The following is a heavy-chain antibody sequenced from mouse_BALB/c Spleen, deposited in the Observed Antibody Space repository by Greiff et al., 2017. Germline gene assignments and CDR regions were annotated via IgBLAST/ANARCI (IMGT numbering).Heavy chain of an antibody. CDR3: ARSRDRGYFDY. V-gene: IGHV1-63*02. CDR1: GYTFTNYW. CDR2: IYPGGGYT. J-gene: IGHJ2*01. D-gene: IGHD3-3*01. Sequence: VMLVESGAELVRPGTSVKISCKASGYTFTNYWLGWVKQRPGHGLEWIGDIYPGGGYTNYNEKFKGKATLTADTSSSTAYMQLSSLTSEDSAVYFCARSRDRGYFDYWGQGTTLTVSS.